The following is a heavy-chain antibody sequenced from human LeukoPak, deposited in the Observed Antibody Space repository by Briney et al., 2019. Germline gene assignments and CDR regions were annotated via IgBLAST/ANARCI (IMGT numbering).Heavy chain of an antibody. V-gene: IGHV4-34*01. CDR2: VNDSGST. CDR1: GGSFIVYY. D-gene: IGHD6-13*01. CDR3: ARGRGIAAAIDY. Sequence: SEPLSLTCVVSGGSFIVYYWSWIRQPPGKGLEWMGEVNDSGSTNYNPSLKSRVTLSVDTTKNQFSLKLSYVTAADTAVYYCARGRGIAAAIDYWGQGTLVTVSS. J-gene: IGHJ4*02.